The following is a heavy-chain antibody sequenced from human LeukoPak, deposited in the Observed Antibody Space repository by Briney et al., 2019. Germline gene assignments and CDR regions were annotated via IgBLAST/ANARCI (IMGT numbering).Heavy chain of an antibody. CDR1: GGSFSGYY. CDR3: ARYAATREFDY. V-gene: IGHV4-34*01. D-gene: IGHD2-2*01. Sequence: SETLSLTCAVYGGSFSGYYWSWIRQPPGKGLEWIGEINRSGGTNYNASLKSRVTISVDTSKNQFSLKLSSVTAADTAVYYCARYAATREFDYWGQGTLVTVSS. CDR2: INRSGGT. J-gene: IGHJ4*02.